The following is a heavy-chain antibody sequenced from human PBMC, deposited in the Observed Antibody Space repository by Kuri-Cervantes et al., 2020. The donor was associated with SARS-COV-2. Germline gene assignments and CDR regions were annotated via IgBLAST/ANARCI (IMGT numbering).Heavy chain of an antibody. D-gene: IGHD2-2*01. V-gene: IGHV4-4*08. J-gene: IGHJ4*02. Sequence: GSLRLSCTVSGDSITIYHWSWLRQPPGEGLEWIGFIYSSGITHPNPSLKSRVTMSLDTSKNHFFLKLSSVTAADTAVYYCAGVLPALGTDWGQGTLVTVSS. CDR1: GDSITIYH. CDR3: AGVLPALGTD. CDR2: IYSSGIT.